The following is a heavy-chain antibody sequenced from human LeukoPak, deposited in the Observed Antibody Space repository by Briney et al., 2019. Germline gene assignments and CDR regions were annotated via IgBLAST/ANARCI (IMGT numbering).Heavy chain of an antibody. CDR2: INHSGRT. CDR3: ARGGGITRCRGAYTRHYGMDV. V-gene: IGHV4-34*01. J-gene: IGHJ6*02. D-gene: IGHD3-10*01. Sequence: SETLSLTCAVYGASFSGYYWSWIRQPPGKGLEWLGEINHSGRTTYNTSLKSRVTLSVDTSKNQFSLKLTSLAVANRAVYYCARGGGITRCRGAYTRHYGMDVWGQGTTGTGSS. CDR1: GASFSGYY.